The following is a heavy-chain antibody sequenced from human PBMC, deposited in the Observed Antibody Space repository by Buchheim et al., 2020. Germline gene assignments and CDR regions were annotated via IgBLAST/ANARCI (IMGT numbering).Heavy chain of an antibody. CDR3: AQGELMGEDF. J-gene: IGHJ1*01. Sequence: EVQLVESGGALVQPGGSLRLSCAASGFAFSSYWMTWVRQAPGKGLEWVANIKEDGNKKKYVDSVKGRFTISRDNAENSLYLQMNSLKVEDTAVYYCAQGELMGEDFWGQGTL. CDR1: GFAFSSYW. D-gene: IGHD3-16*01. V-gene: IGHV3-7*01. CDR2: IKEDGNKK.